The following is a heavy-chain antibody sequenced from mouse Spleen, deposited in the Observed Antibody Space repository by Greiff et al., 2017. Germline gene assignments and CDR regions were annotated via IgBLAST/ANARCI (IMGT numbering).Heavy chain of an antibody. CDR2: INYDGSST. CDR1: GFTFSDYY. V-gene: IGHV5-16*01. Sequence: EVKLVESEGGLVQPGSSMKLSCTASGFTFSDYYMAWVRQVPEKGLEWVANINYDGSSTYYLDSLKSRFIISRDNAKNILYLQMSSLKSEDTATYYCARDGWDGNYVPGAMDYWGQGTSVTVSS. J-gene: IGHJ4*01. CDR3: ARDGWDGNYVPGAMDY. D-gene: IGHD2-1*01.